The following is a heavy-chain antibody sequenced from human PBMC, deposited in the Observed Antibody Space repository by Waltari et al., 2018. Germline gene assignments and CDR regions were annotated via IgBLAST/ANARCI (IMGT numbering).Heavy chain of an antibody. J-gene: IGHJ4*02. CDR2: IYWNDDK. Sequence: QITLKESGPTLVKPTQTLTLTCTFSGFSLSTSGVGVGWIRQPPGKALEWLALIYWNDDKRYSPTSKSRATNTKGNSKNPVVLTMTNMEPVDTATYFCGNSWDYDRSGLGYWGQGTLVTVSS. V-gene: IGHV2-5*01. CDR1: GFSLSTSGVG. D-gene: IGHD3-22*01. CDR3: GNSWDYDRSGLGY.